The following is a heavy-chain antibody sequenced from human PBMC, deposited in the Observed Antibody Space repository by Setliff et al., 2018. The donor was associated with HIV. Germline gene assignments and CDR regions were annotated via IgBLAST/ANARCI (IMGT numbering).Heavy chain of an antibody. J-gene: IGHJ4*02. Sequence: GASVKVSCKASGYTFTNYYMHWVRQAPGQGLEWMGIIYPGGARRSYAQKLQGRVTMTWDTSTSTVYMELSSLRSEDTAFYYCARSAHDSETGYWGQGTLVTVSS. CDR3: ARSAHDSETGY. D-gene: IGHD5-12*01. CDR1: GYTFTNYY. V-gene: IGHV1-46*01. CDR2: IYPGGARR.